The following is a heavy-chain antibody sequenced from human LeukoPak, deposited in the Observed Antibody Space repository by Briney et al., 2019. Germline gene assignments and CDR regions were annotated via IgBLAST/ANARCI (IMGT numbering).Heavy chain of an antibody. V-gene: IGHV4-31*03. Sequence: PSPTLSLPCPVSGGSIRRGGYFWSWIRQHPGKGLEWIGYIYYSGSTYYNPSLKSRVTISVDTSKNQFSLKLSSVTAADTAVYYCARDRTGYSVLDVWGKGTTVTVSS. J-gene: IGHJ6*04. CDR2: IYYSGST. CDR1: GGSIRRGGYF. CDR3: ARDRTGYSVLDV. D-gene: IGHD5/OR15-5a*01.